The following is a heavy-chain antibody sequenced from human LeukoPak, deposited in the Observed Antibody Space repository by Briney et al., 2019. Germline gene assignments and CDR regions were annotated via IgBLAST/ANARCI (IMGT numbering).Heavy chain of an antibody. CDR3: ARGRYYYGSGNWFDP. D-gene: IGHD3-10*01. V-gene: IGHV4-59*01. CDR2: IYYSGST. Sequence: PSETLSLTCTVSGGSISSYYWSWIRQPPGKGLEWIGYIYYSGSTNYNPSLKSRVTISVDTSKNQFSLKLSSVTAADTAVYYCARGRYYYGSGNWFDPWGQGTLVTVSS. CDR1: GGSISSYY. J-gene: IGHJ5*02.